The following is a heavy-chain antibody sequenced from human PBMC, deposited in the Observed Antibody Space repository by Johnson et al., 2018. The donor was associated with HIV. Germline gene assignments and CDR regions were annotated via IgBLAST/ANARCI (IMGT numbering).Heavy chain of an antibody. CDR2: IGTAGDT. CDR1: GFTFSSYD. CDR3: ARGIVGATYAFDI. Sequence: VQLVESGGGLVQPGGSLRLSCAASGFTFSSYDMHWVRQATGKGLKWVSAIGTAGDTYYPGSVKGRFTISRENAKNSLYLQMNSLRAGDTAVYYCARGIVGATYAFDIWGQGTMVTVSS. D-gene: IGHD1-26*01. J-gene: IGHJ3*02. V-gene: IGHV3-13*01.